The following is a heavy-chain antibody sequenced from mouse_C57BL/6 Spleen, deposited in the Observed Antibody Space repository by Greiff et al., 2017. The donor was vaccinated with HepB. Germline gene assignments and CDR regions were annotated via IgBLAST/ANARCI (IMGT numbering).Heavy chain of an antibody. CDR3: ASSYSYYAMDY. V-gene: IGHV5-17*01. CDR2: ISSGSSTI. D-gene: IGHD2-12*01. CDR1: GFTFSDYG. J-gene: IGHJ4*01. Sequence: EVQVVESGGGLVKPGGSLKLSCAASGFTFSDYGMHWVRQAPEKGLEWVAYISSGSSTISYADTVKGRFTLSRDNAKNTLFLQMTSLRSEDTAMYYCASSYSYYAMDYWGQGTSVTVSS.